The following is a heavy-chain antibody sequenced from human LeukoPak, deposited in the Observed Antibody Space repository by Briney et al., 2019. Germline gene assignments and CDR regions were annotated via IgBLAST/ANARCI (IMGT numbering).Heavy chain of an antibody. J-gene: IGHJ6*02. Sequence: ASVKVSCKASGYTFTSYGISWVRQAPGQGLEWMGWISAYNGNTNYAQKLQGRVTMTTDTSTSTAYMELRSLRSDDTAVYYCARDQQPEEGYYYYGMDVWGQGTTVTVSS. D-gene: IGHD5-18*01. CDR2: ISAYNGNT. CDR3: ARDQQPEEGYYYYGMDV. CDR1: GYTFTSYG. V-gene: IGHV1-18*01.